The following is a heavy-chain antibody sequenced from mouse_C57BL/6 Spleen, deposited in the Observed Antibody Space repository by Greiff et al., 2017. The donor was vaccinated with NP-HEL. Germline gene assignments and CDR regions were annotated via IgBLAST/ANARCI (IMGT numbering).Heavy chain of an antibody. CDR2: IDPSDSET. CDR1: GYTFTSYW. J-gene: IGHJ2*01. CDR3: ARKVNLLWKDGYFDY. V-gene: IGHV1-52*01. Sequence: QVQLQQPGAELVRPGSSVKLSCKASGYTFTSYWMHWVKQRPIQGLEWIGNIDPSDSETHYNQKFKDKATLTVDKSSSTAYMQLSSLTSEDSAVYYCARKVNLLWKDGYFDYWGQGTTLTVSS. D-gene: IGHD2-1*01.